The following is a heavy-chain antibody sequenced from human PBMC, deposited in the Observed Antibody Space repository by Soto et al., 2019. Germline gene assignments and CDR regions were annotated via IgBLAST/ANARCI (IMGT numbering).Heavy chain of an antibody. D-gene: IGHD2-15*01. V-gene: IGHV1-69*06. CDR2: IIPIFGTA. CDR3: ARVPDIVVVVAATPGDYYYYGMDV. CDR1: GGTFSSYA. J-gene: IGHJ6*02. Sequence: QVQLVQSGAEVKKPGSSVKVSCKASGGTFSSYAISWVRQAPGQGLEWMGGIIPIFGTANYAQKFQGRATITADKSTSTAYMELSSLRSEDTAVYYCARVPDIVVVVAATPGDYYYYGMDVWGQGTTVTVSS.